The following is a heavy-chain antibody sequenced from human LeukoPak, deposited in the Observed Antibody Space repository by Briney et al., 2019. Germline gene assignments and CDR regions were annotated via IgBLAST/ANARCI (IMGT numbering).Heavy chain of an antibody. Sequence: ASVKVSCKASGYTFTTYGITWVRQAPGQGLEWTGWISTSNGNTNYAPKLQGRVTITRDTSASTAYMELSSLRSEDTAVYYCARVPRYSLVRFDYWGQGTLVTVSS. J-gene: IGHJ4*02. V-gene: IGHV1-18*01. CDR2: ISTSNGNT. CDR3: ARVPRYSLVRFDY. CDR1: GYTFTTYG. D-gene: IGHD6-13*01.